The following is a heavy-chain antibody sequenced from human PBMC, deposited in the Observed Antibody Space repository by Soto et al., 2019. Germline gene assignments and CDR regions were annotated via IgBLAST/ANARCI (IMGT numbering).Heavy chain of an antibody. J-gene: IGHJ6*02. CDR1: GFTFSSYA. Sequence: PGGSLRLSCAASGFTFSSYAMSWVRQAPGKGLEWVSAISGSGGSTYYADSVKGRFTISRDNSKNTLYLQMNSLRAEDTAVYYCAKEASSGWYYYYYYGMDVWGQGTTVTVSS. CDR3: AKEASSGWYYYYYYGMDV. CDR2: ISGSGGST. V-gene: IGHV3-23*01. D-gene: IGHD6-19*01.